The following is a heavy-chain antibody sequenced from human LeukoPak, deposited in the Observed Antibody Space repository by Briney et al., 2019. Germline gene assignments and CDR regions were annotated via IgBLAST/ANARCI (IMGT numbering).Heavy chain of an antibody. CDR1: GGSISSYY. CDR2: IYYSGST. CDR3: AREGSSSYAFDI. V-gene: IGHV4-59*01. Sequence: PSETLSLTCTVSGGSISSYYWSWIRQPPGKGLEWIGYIYYSGSTNYNPSLKSRVTISVDTSKNQFSLKLSSVTAADTAVYYCAREGSSSYAFDIWGQGAMVTVSS. D-gene: IGHD6-13*01. J-gene: IGHJ3*02.